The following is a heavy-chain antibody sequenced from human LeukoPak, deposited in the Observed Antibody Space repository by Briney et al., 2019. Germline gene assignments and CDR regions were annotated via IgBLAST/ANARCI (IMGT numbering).Heavy chain of an antibody. CDR3: ARAKQGYCSSTSCPRSSDP. J-gene: IGHJ5*02. D-gene: IGHD2-2*01. CDR1: GGTFSSYT. CDR2: IIPILGIA. V-gene: IGHV1-69*02. Sequence: GSSVKVSCKASGGTFSSYTISWVRQAPGQGLEWMGRIIPILGIANYAQKFQGRVTITADKSTSTAYMELSSLRSEDTAVYYCARAKQGYCSSTSCPRSSDPWGQGTLVTVSS.